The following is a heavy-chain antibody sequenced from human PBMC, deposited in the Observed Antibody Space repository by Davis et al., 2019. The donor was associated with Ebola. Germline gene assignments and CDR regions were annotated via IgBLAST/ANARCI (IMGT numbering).Heavy chain of an antibody. CDR2: ISSSGSNI. Sequence: GESLKISCEASGFIFSSYTINWIRQAPGKGLEWVSSISSSGSNIYYGDSVKGRFSISRDNAKNSVYLQMNSLRAEDTAVYHCARDSGFYYSLDVWGQGTTVTVSS. CDR1: GFIFSSYT. V-gene: IGHV3-21*06. D-gene: IGHD3-10*01. CDR3: ARDSGFYYSLDV. J-gene: IGHJ6*02.